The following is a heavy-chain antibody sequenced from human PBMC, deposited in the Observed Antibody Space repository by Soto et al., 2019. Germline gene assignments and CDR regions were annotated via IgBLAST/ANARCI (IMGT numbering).Heavy chain of an antibody. CDR2: ISYDGSNK. D-gene: IGHD1-26*01. V-gene: IGHV3-30*18. CDR1: GFTFSSYG. J-gene: IGHJ3*02. CDR3: AKDLRAEWETRDAFDI. Sequence: QVQLVESGGGVVQPGRSLRLSCAASGFTFSSYGMHWVRQAPGKGLEWVAVISYDGSNKYYADSVKGRFTISRDNSKNTLYLQMNSLRAEDTAVYYCAKDLRAEWETRDAFDIWGQGTMVTVSS.